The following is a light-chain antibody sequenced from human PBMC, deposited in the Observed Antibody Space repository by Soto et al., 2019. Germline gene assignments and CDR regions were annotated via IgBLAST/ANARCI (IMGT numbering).Light chain of an antibody. Sequence: DIVMTQTPLSLSVTPGQQASISCKSSQSLLHSNGKTYLYWYLQRSGQPPQLLIHEVSNRFSGVPDRFSGSGSGTDFTLEISRVEAEDVGIYYCMQSIQLPRTFGQGTKVEIK. CDR3: MQSIQLPRT. CDR2: EVS. CDR1: QSLLHSNGKTY. J-gene: IGKJ1*01. V-gene: IGKV2D-29*01.